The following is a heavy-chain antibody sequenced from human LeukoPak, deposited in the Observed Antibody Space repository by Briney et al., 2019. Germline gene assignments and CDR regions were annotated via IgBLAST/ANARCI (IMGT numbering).Heavy chain of an antibody. J-gene: IGHJ3*02. CDR3: ANTLKEWLVLDAFDI. CDR1: GFTFSSYG. CDR2: ISYDGSNK. V-gene: IGHV3-30*18. Sequence: GSLRLSCAASGFTFSSYGMHWVRQAPGKGLEWVAVISYDGSNKYYADSVKGRFAISRDNSKNTLYLQMNSLRAEDTAVYYCANTLKEWLVLDAFDIWGQGTMVTVSS. D-gene: IGHD6-19*01.